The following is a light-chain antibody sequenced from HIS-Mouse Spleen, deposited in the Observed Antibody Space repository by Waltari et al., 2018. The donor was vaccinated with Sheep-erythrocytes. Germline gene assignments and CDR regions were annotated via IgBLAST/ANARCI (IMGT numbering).Light chain of an antibody. CDR3: QAWDSSTAV. Sequence: SYELTQPPSVSVSPGQTASITCSGDKLGDKYACWYQQKPGQSPVLVIYQDSKRPSGNPERFPGSNSGNTAALTISGTQAMDEADYYCQAWDSSTAVFGGGTKLTVL. J-gene: IGLJ2*01. V-gene: IGLV3-1*01. CDR2: QDS. CDR1: KLGDKY.